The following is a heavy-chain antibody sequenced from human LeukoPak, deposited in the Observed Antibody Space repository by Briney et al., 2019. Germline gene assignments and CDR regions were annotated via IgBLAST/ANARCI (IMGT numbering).Heavy chain of an antibody. Sequence: GGSLRLSCAASGFTFSSYEMNWVRRAPGKGLEWVSYISSSGSTIYYADSVKGRFTISRDNAENSLYLQMNSLRAEDTAVYYCARGYDILTGYSYYFDYWGQGTLVTVSS. CDR1: GFTFSSYE. D-gene: IGHD3-9*01. V-gene: IGHV3-48*03. CDR3: ARGYDILTGYSYYFDY. J-gene: IGHJ4*02. CDR2: ISSSGSTI.